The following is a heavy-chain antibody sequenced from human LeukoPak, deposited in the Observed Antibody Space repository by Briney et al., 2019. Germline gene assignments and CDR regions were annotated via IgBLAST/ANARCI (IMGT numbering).Heavy chain of an antibody. V-gene: IGHV4-59*08. CDR3: ARQESRSSGWLVY. CDR1: GGSISSYY. CDR2: IYYSGST. D-gene: IGHD6-19*01. Sequence: SETLSLTCTVSGGSISSYYWSWIRQPPGKGLEWMGYIYYSGSTNYNPSLKSRVTISVDTSKNQFSLKLSSVTAADTAVYYCARQESRSSGWLVYWGQGTLVTVSS. J-gene: IGHJ4*02.